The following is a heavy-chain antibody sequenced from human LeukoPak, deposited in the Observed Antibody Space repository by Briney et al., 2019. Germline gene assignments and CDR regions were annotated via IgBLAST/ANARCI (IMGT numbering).Heavy chain of an antibody. CDR1: GFSIRTFG. Sequence: GGSLRLSCASSGFSIRTFGMTWVRQAAGKGLGWVSTLSAGTESSYYADAVKGRFTVSGDYSKNTLYLLMTNVRANDSAVYYCAKFYDFDSRGYYSDWGQGTLVAVSS. J-gene: IGHJ4*02. CDR3: AKFYDFDSRGYYSD. D-gene: IGHD3-22*01. V-gene: IGHV3-23*01. CDR2: LSAGTESS.